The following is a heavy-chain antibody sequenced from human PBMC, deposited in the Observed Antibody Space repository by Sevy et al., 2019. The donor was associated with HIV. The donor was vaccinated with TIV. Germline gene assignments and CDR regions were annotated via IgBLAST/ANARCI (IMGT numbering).Heavy chain of an antibody. V-gene: IGHV4-59*01. D-gene: IGHD6-13*01. CDR2: IYYSGST. CDR3: ARFEWGLPSGIAAAGERNYYMDV. J-gene: IGHJ6*03. Sequence: SETLSLTCTVSGGSISSYYWSWIRQPPGKGLEWIGYIYYSGSTNYNPSLKSRVTISVDTSKNQFSLKLSPVTAADTAVYYCARFEWGLPSGIAAAGERNYYMDVWGKGTTVTVSS. CDR1: GGSISSYY.